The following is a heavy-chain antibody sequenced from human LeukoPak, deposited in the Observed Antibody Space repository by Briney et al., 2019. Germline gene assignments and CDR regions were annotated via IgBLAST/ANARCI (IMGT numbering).Heavy chain of an antibody. CDR1: GGSISSSSFY. CDR2: IYYSGRT. V-gene: IGHV4-39*01. Sequence: PSETLSLTCTVSGGSISSSSFYWGWIRQPPGKGLECIGSIYYSGRTYCNPSLKSRVTISVDTSKNQFSLKLSSVTAADTAVYYCARVRYSENIDYWGQGTLVTVSS. D-gene: IGHD1-1*01. J-gene: IGHJ4*02. CDR3: ARVRYSENIDY.